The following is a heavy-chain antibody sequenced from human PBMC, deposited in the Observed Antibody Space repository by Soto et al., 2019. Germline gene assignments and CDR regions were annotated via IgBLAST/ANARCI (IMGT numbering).Heavy chain of an antibody. D-gene: IGHD2-2*01. CDR1: GVSFDVYA. V-gene: IGHV3-9*01. CDR3: AKTGSSTSCYPCKWFDP. Sequence: PGGSLRLSCAASGVSFDVYAVHLFRQAQGKGLEWVSGISCSSGSIDYADSVKGRFTISRDNSKNSLYLQMNSLRAEDTAVYYCAKTGSSTSCYPCKWFDPWGQGTLVTVS. CDR2: ISCSSGSI. J-gene: IGHJ5*02.